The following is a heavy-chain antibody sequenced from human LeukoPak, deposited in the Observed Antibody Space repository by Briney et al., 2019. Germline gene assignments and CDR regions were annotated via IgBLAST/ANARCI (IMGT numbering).Heavy chain of an antibody. CDR3: AKGSCSSHICYYFYYMDV. CDR1: RFTFSSYS. J-gene: IGHJ6*03. V-gene: IGHV3-23*01. D-gene: IGHD2-2*01. Sequence: PGGSLRLSCAASRFTFSSYSMNWVRQAPGKALEWVSAIRVTDGSAYYADSVKGRFTISRDNSKNTLYLQMNSLRAEDTAKYYCAKGSCSSHICYYFYYMDVWGKGTTVTVSS. CDR2: IRVTDGSA.